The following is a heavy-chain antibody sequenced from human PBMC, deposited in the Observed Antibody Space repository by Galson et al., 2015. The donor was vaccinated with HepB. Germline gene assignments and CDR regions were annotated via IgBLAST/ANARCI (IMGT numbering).Heavy chain of an antibody. V-gene: IGHV4-61*08. D-gene: IGHD3-10*01. CDR1: GGSLRSGVHY. Sequence: LSLTCTVSGGSLRSGVHYWSWIRQPPGKGLEWIGYIYHSGSTNYNPSLKSRVTISVDTSKNQFSLKLNSVTAADTAIYYCAREVRGGVGEFSDWVVPQDYYYSGMDVWGQGTTVTVSS. J-gene: IGHJ6*02. CDR2: IYHSGST. CDR3: AREVRGGVGEFSDWVVPQDYYYSGMDV.